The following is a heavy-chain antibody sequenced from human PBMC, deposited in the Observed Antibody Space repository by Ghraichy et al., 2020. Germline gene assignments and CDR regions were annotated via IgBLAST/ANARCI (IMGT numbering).Heavy chain of an antibody. CDR3: ARDLAAAEGKGGAFDI. Sequence: SETLSLTCAISGDSVSSNSAAWNWIRQSPSRGLEWLGRTYFRSKWYNDYAVSVKSRITINPDTSKNQFSLQLNSVTPEDTAVYYCARDLAAAEGKGGAFDILGQGTMAIGFS. J-gene: IGHJ3*02. CDR1: GDSVSSNSAA. V-gene: IGHV6-1*01. CDR2: TYFRSKWYN. D-gene: IGHD6-13*01.